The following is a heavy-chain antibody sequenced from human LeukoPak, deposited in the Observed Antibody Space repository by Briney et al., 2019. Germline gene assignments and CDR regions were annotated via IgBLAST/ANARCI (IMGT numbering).Heavy chain of an antibody. J-gene: IGHJ4*02. CDR1: GFTLSKHP. V-gene: IGHV3-23*01. CDR2: LSDTGDSR. CDR3: AKGDCASGSCYFDD. D-gene: IGHD2-8*01. Sequence: GGSLRLSCAASGFTLSKHPMYWVRQAPGKGLEWVSSLSDTGDSRHYADSVKGRFTISRDSARSALYLQMNSLRAEDTAVYYGAKGDCASGSCYFDDWGQGSQVTVSS.